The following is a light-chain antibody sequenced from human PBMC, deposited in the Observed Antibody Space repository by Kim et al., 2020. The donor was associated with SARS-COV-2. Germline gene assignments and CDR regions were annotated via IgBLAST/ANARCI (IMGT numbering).Light chain of an antibody. J-gene: IGLJ2*01. CDR1: SGVVGNYNY. CDR3: SSSTSAPTVV. V-gene: IGLV2-14*03. Sequence: QSALTQPASMSGSPGQSITISCSGTSGVVGNYNYVSWYQQHPGKAPKLIIYDVSDRPSGVSTRFSGSKSANTASLTISGLQSADEADYYCSSSTSAPTVVFGGGTKVTVL. CDR2: DVS.